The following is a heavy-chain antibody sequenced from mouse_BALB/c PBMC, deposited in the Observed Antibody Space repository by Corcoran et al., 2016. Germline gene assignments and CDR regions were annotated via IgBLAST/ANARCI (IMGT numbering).Heavy chain of an antibody. D-gene: IGHD2-4*01. Sequence: EVQLQQSGPELVKPGASVQMSCKASGYPFTDYYMQWVKQSHGKSLEWIGDINPNNGGTSYNQKFKGKATLTVDKASSTAYMQLNSLTSEDSAVYYCAREGDDYEAWFAYWGQGTLVTVSA. V-gene: IGHV1-26*01. CDR2: INPNNGGT. J-gene: IGHJ3*01. CDR3: AREGDDYEAWFAY. CDR1: GYPFTDYY.